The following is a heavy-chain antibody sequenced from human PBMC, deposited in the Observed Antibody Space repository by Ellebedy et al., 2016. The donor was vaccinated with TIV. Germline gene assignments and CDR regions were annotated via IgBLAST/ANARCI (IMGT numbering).Heavy chain of an antibody. CDR2: IYYSGST. J-gene: IGHJ4*02. CDR1: GGSISSSSYY. Sequence: MPSETLSLTCTVSGGSISSSSYYWGWIRQPPGKGLEWIGSIYYSGSTYYNPSLKSRVTISVDTSKNQFSLKLSPVTAADPAVYYCARLGPGRKPEYYFDYWGQGTLVTVSS. CDR3: ARLGPGRKPEYYFDY. D-gene: IGHD1-14*01. V-gene: IGHV4-39*01.